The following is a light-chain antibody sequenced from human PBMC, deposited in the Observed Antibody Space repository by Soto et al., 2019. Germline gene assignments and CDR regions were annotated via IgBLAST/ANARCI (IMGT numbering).Light chain of an antibody. Sequence: QAVVTQEPSLTVSPGGTVTLTCGSSTGAVTSGHYPYWFQQKPGQAPRTLIYDTSNKHAWTPARFSVSLLGGKAALTLSGAQPEDEAEYYCLLSYSVTGVFGTGTKLTVL. CDR3: LLSYSVTGV. V-gene: IGLV7-46*01. J-gene: IGLJ1*01. CDR2: DTS. CDR1: TGAVTSGHY.